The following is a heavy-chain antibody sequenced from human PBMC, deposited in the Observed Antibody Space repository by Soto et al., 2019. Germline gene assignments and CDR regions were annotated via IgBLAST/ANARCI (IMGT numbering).Heavy chain of an antibody. Sequence: GASVKVSCKASGYTFTGYYMHWVRQAPGQGLEWMGWINPNSGGTNYAQKFQGRVTMTRDTSISTAYMELSRLRSDDTAVYYCARDSQYYDFWSGLNWFDPWGQGTLVTVPS. D-gene: IGHD3-3*01. J-gene: IGHJ5*02. CDR2: INPNSGGT. V-gene: IGHV1-2*02. CDR1: GYTFTGYY. CDR3: ARDSQYYDFWSGLNWFDP.